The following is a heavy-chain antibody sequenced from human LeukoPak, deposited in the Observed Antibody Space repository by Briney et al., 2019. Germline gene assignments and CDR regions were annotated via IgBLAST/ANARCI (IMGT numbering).Heavy chain of an antibody. CDR1: GGSISSSSFY. D-gene: IGHD2-2*01. CDR3: ARAVRYCSSTSCFKWEDYYYMDV. Sequence: SETLSLTCTVSGGSISSSSFYWGWIRQPPGKGLEWIGSIYYSGSTYYNPSLKSRVTISVDTSKNQFSLKLSSVTAADTAVYYCARAVRYCSSTSCFKWEDYYYMDVWGKGTTVTISS. V-gene: IGHV4-39*07. J-gene: IGHJ6*03. CDR2: IYYSGST.